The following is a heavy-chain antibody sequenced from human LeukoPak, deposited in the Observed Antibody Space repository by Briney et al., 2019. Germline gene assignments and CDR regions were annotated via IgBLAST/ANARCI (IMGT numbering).Heavy chain of an antibody. D-gene: IGHD3-3*01. Sequence: SETLSLTCTVSGGSISSYYWSWIRQPAGKGLEWIGRIYTSGSTYYSPSLKSRITISVDMAKSQSSLKLSSVTAADTAVYYCASDLRFLEWLPDSWGQGTLVTVST. CDR3: ASDLRFLEWLPDS. V-gene: IGHV4-4*07. CDR1: GGSISSYY. J-gene: IGHJ4*02. CDR2: IYTSGST.